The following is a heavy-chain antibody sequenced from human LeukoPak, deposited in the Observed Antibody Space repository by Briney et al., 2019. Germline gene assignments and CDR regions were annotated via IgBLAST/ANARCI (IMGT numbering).Heavy chain of an antibody. CDR1: GFTFSDYY. Sequence: PGGSLRLSCAASGFTFSDYYMSWIRQAPGKGLEWVSYISSSGSTIYYADSVKGRFTISRDNAKNSLYLQMNSLRAEDTAVYYCARAHYDILTGYPINWFDPWGQGTLVTVSS. CDR3: ARAHYDILTGYPINWFDP. V-gene: IGHV3-11*01. D-gene: IGHD3-9*01. J-gene: IGHJ5*02. CDR2: ISSSGSTI.